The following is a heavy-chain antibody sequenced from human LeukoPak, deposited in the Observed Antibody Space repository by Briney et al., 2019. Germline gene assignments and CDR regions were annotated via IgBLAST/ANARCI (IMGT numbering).Heavy chain of an antibody. Sequence: PGGSLRLSCAASGFTVDDYAMHWVRQAPGKGLEWVSGISWNSGSIGYADSVKGRFTISRDNAKNSLYLQMNSLRAEDTALYYCAKGFPPRLELDVDAFDIWGQGTMVTVSS. V-gene: IGHV3-9*01. J-gene: IGHJ3*02. CDR3: AKGFPPRLELDVDAFDI. D-gene: IGHD1-7*01. CDR1: GFTVDDYA. CDR2: ISWNSGSI.